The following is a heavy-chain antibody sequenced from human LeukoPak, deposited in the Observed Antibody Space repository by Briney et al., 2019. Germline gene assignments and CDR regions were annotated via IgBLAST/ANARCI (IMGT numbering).Heavy chain of an antibody. J-gene: IGHJ4*02. CDR1: GFTFSSYW. D-gene: IGHD3-10*01. CDR2: INRDGSKK. CDR3: VREIFGLDY. V-gene: IGHV3-7*01. Sequence: PGGSLRLSRAASGFTFSSYWMNWVRQAPGKGLEWVANINRDGSKKYYVDSVKGRFTISRDNAKNSLYLQMNSLRAEDAAVYYCVREIFGLDYWGQGTLVTVSS.